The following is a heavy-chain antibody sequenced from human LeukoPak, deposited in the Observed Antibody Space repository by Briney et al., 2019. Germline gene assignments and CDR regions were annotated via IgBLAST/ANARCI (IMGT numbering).Heavy chain of an antibody. J-gene: IGHJ6*02. CDR3: ARDRAGSGYYYYGMDV. D-gene: IGHD3-10*01. CDR1: GFTFSSYA. CDR2: ISYDGSNK. Sequence: PGGSLRLSCAASGFTFSSYAMHWVRQAAGKGLEGVAVISYDGSNKYYADSVKGRFTISRDNSKNTLYLQMNSLRAEDTAVYYCARDRAGSGYYYYGMDVWGQGTTVTVSS. V-gene: IGHV3-30-3*01.